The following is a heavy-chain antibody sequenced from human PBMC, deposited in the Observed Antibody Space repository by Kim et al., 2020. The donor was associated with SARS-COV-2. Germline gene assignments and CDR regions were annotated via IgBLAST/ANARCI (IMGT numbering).Heavy chain of an antibody. J-gene: IGHJ3*02. CDR3: ASEVAGINGGSNAFDI. Sequence: SVKGRFTISRDNSKKILNLQMNSLRAEDTAVYYCASEVAGINGGSNAFDIWGQGTMVTVSS. V-gene: IGHV3-30*07. D-gene: IGHD6-19*01.